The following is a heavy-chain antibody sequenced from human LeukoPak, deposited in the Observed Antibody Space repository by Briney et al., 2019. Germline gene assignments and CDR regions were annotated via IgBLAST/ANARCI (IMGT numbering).Heavy chain of an antibody. J-gene: IGHJ4*02. D-gene: IGHD5-18*01. CDR3: AKRGYSHGFYYFDY. Sequence: PGGSLRLSCAASGFTFSSYAMNWVRQAPGKGLEWVSAISNRNSSTYYADSVKGRFTISRDNSKNTLYLQMNSLRAEDTAVYYCAKRGYSHGFYYFDYWGQGTLVTVSS. CDR2: ISNRNSST. V-gene: IGHV3-23*01. CDR1: GFTFSSYA.